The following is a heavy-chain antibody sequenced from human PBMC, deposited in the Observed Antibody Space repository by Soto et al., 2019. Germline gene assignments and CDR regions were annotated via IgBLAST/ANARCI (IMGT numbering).Heavy chain of an antibody. V-gene: IGHV1-18*04. J-gene: IGHJ4*02. D-gene: IGHD2-2*02. CDR1: GYTFTSYC. CDR3: ARGYCSSTSCYTFDY. Sequence: GASVKVSCKASGYTFTSYCISWVRQAPGQGLEWMGWISAYNGNTNYAQKLQGRVTMTTDTSTSTAYMELRSLRSDDTAVYYCARGYCSSTSCYTFDYWGQGTLVTVS. CDR2: ISAYNGNT.